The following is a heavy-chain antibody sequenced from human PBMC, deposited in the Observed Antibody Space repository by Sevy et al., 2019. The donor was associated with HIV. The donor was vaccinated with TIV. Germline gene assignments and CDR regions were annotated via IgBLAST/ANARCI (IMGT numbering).Heavy chain of an antibody. J-gene: IGHJ5*02. CDR3: TGGTVFGATGFDP. CDR1: GYTFNNAW. V-gene: IGHV3-15*01. CDR2: IKSKTDGGSA. Sequence: GGSLRLSCAASGYTFNNAWMSWVRQAPGKGLEWLGRIKSKTDGGSAEYASPVKGRFTISRDDSKSTLYLQMNRLRTEDTGVYYCTGGTVFGATGFDPWGQGALVTVSS. D-gene: IGHD3-3*01.